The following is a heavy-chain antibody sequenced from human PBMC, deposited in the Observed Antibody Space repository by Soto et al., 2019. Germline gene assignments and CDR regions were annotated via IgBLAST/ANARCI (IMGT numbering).Heavy chain of an antibody. CDR3: AKEGPGGGRHFYYAMDV. CDR2: ITNDGNNE. CDR1: GFTFSGSA. V-gene: IGHV3-30*02. Sequence: PGGSLRLSCAASGFTFSGSAVHWVRQAPGKGLEWVALITNDGNNEYYRESVKGRFSISRGRSTNTVDLLMNSLRPEDTGVYYCAKEGPGGGRHFYYAMDVWGQGTTVTSP. D-gene: IGHD1-26*01. J-gene: IGHJ6*02.